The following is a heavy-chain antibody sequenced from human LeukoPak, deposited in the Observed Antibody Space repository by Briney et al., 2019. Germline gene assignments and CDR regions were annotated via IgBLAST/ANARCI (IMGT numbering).Heavy chain of an antibody. CDR3: ARGVGPYDFWSGYFPNYYYYGMDV. CDR2: ISYDGSNK. Sequence: GRSLRLSCAASGFTFSSYGMHWVRQAPGKGLEWVAVISYDGSNKYYADSVKGRFTISRDNSKNTLYLQMSSLRAEDTAVYYCARGVGPYDFWSGYFPNYYYYGMDVWGQGTTVTVSS. J-gene: IGHJ6*02. D-gene: IGHD3-3*01. CDR1: GFTFSSYG. V-gene: IGHV3-30*03.